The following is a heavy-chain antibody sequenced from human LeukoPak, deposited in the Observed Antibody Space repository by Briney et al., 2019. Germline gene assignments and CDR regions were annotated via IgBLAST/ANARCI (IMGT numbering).Heavy chain of an antibody. CDR1: GFTFSSYW. J-gene: IGHJ4*02. CDR3: ARDRGNDFWRFFDY. Sequence: GGSLRLSCAASGFTFSSYWMSWVRQAPGKGLEWVANIKQDGSEKYYVDSVKGRFTISRDNAKNSLYPQMNSLRAEDTAVYYCARDRGNDFWRFFDYWGQGTLVTVSS. D-gene: IGHD3-3*01. V-gene: IGHV3-7*01. CDR2: IKQDGSEK.